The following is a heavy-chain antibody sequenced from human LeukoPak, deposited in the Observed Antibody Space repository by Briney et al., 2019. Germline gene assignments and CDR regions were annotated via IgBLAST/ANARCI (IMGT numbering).Heavy chain of an antibody. J-gene: IGHJ4*02. Sequence: GGSLRLSCAASGFTFSSYWMSWVRQAPGKGLEWVANIKQDGSEKYYVDSVKGRFTISRDNAKNSLYQQMNSLGAEDTAVYYCARDTPHGQLWLDWGQGTLVTVSS. CDR3: ARDTPHGQLWLD. CDR2: IKQDGSEK. CDR1: GFTFSSYW. D-gene: IGHD5-18*01. V-gene: IGHV3-7*01.